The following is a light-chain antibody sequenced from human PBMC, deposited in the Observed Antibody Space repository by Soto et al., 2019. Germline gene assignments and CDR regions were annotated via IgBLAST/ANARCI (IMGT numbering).Light chain of an antibody. Sequence: EIVVTQSPLSLPVILGESASISCRSSQSLLHSNGFNYLDWYLQRPGQSPQLLIYMASSRASGVPDRFSGSGSGTDFTLTITRVEADDVGVYYCMQAVQTPWSFGQGTKVEI. J-gene: IGKJ1*01. CDR1: QSLLHSNGFNY. CDR3: MQAVQTPWS. CDR2: MAS. V-gene: IGKV2-28*01.